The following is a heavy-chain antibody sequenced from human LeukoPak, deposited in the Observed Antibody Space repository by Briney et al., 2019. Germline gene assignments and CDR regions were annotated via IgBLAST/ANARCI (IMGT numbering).Heavy chain of an antibody. J-gene: IGHJ4*02. D-gene: IGHD3-10*02. CDR2: ISSNGGST. CDR3: ARSVFDRGKGDY. V-gene: IGHV3-64*01. CDR1: GFTFSSYA. Sequence: GGSLRLSCAASGFTFSSYAMHWVRQAPGKGLEYVSAISSNGGSTYYANSVKGRFTISRDNSKNTLYLQMGSLRAEDMAVYYCARSVFDRGKGDYWGQGTLVTVSS.